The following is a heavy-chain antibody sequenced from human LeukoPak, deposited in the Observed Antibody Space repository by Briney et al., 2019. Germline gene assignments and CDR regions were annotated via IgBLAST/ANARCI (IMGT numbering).Heavy chain of an antibody. Sequence: PSETLSLTCTVSGGSINSNGYYWGWIRQPPGKGLEWIGEINHSGSTNYNPSLKSRVTISVDTSKNQFSLKLSSVTAADTAVYYCARDDDSSGYWDYWGQGTLVTVSS. J-gene: IGHJ4*02. CDR2: INHSGST. CDR1: GGSINSNGYY. V-gene: IGHV4-39*07. D-gene: IGHD3-22*01. CDR3: ARDDDSSGYWDY.